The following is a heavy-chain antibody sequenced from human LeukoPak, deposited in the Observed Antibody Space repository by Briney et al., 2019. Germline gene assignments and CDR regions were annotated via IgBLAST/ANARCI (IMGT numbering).Heavy chain of an antibody. CDR2: INPNSGGT. CDR1: GYTFTGYY. D-gene: IGHD3-22*01. Sequence: GASVNVSCKASGYTFTGYYMHWVRQAPGQGLEWMGWINPNSGGTNYAQKFQGWVTMTRDTSISTAYMELSRLRSDDTAVYYCARVYYDSSGSPGNAFDIWGQGTMVTVSS. V-gene: IGHV1-2*04. J-gene: IGHJ3*02. CDR3: ARVYYDSSGSPGNAFDI.